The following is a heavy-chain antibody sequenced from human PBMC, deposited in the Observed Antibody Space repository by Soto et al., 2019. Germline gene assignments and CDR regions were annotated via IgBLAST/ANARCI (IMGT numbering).Heavy chain of an antibody. Sequence: PSETLSLTCTVSGGSVSSGSYYWMHWVRQAPGKGLVWVSHTDSETRNPGYADSVRGRFTISRDNTKNTLYLQMNSLRAEDTAVYYCGREYSNGLDPWGQGTLVTVSS. D-gene: IGHD5-18*01. J-gene: IGHJ5*02. CDR2: TDSETRNP. V-gene: IGHV3-74*01. CDR3: GREYSNGLDP. CDR1: GGSVSSGSYYW.